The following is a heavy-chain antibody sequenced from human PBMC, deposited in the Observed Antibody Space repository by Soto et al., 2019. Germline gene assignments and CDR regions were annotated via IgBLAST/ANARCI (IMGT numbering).Heavy chain of an antibody. Sequence: GVLRLSCAASGFTFDDYTMHWVRQAPGKGLEWVSLISWDGGSTYYADSVKGRFTISRDNSKNSLYLQMNSLRTEDTALYYCAKDISYMGATYYDAFDIWGQGTMVTVSS. CDR3: AKDISYMGATYYDAFDI. D-gene: IGHD1-26*01. J-gene: IGHJ3*02. CDR1: GFTFDDYT. CDR2: ISWDGGST. V-gene: IGHV3-43*01.